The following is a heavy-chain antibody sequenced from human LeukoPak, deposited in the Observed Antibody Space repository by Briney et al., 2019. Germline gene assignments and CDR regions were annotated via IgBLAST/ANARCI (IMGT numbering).Heavy chain of an antibody. CDR2: INAGNGNT. Sequence: GASVKVSCKASGYTFTSYAMHWVRQAPGQRLEWMGWINAGNGNTKYSQEFQGRVTITRNTSISTAYMELSSLRSEDTAVYYCARGERNDFWSGYINLFDYWGQGTLVTVSS. V-gene: IGHV1-3*03. CDR3: ARGERNDFWSGYINLFDY. J-gene: IGHJ4*02. CDR1: GYTFTSYA. D-gene: IGHD3-3*01.